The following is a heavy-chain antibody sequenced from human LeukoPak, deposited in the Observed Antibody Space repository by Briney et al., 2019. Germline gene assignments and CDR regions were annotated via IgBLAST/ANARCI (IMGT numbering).Heavy chain of an antibody. V-gene: IGHV3-53*01. CDR2: IYSGGST. CDR3: AREGYCSGGSCHMGAFDI. Sequence: PGGSLRLSCAASGFTVSSNFMSWVRQAPGKGLGWVSVIYSGGSTYYADSVKGRFTISRDNSKNTLYLQMNSLRAEDTAVYYCAREGYCSGGSCHMGAFDIWGQGTMVTVSS. D-gene: IGHD2-15*01. CDR1: GFTVSSNF. J-gene: IGHJ3*02.